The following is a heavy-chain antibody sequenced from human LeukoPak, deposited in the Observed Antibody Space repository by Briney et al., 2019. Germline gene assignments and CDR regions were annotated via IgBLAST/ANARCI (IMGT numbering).Heavy chain of an antibody. Sequence: PGGSLRLSCAASGFTFSSYAMSWVRQAPGKGLEWVSAISGSGGSTYYADSVKGRFTISRDNSKNTQYLQMNSLRAEDTAVYYCAKDGNYDILTGYYDWGQGTLVTVSS. J-gene: IGHJ4*02. V-gene: IGHV3-23*01. CDR2: ISGSGGST. D-gene: IGHD3-9*01. CDR1: GFTFSSYA. CDR3: AKDGNYDILTGYYD.